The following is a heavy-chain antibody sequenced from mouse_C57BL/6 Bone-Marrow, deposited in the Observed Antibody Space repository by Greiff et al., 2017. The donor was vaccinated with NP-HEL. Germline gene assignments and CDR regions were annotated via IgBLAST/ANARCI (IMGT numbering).Heavy chain of an antibody. V-gene: IGHV5-16*01. J-gene: IGHJ4*01. CDR3: AREGYYYGSSYAMDY. Sequence: EVQLVESEGGLVQPGRSMKLSCTASGFTFSDYYMAWVRQVPEKGLEWVANINYDGSSTYYLDSLKSRFIISRDNAKNILYLQMSSLKSEDTATYYCAREGYYYGSSYAMDYWGQGTSVTVSS. D-gene: IGHD1-1*01. CDR2: INYDGSST. CDR1: GFTFSDYY.